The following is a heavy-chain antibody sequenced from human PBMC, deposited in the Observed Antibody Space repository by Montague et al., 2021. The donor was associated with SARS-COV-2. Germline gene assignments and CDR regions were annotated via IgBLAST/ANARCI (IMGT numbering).Heavy chain of an antibody. Sequence: SETLSLTCGVYGGSFGDDHWSRIRQPPGKGLEWIGDIEQSGSTNYNPSLKSRVTISVDTSRNQFSLKLTSVTAADTAVYFCARGHLSVSMIVVVFTSASYYFDYWGQGALVTVSS. CDR3: ARGHLSVSMIVVVFTSASYYFDY. CDR2: IEQSGST. V-gene: IGHV4-34*01. D-gene: IGHD3-22*01. J-gene: IGHJ4*02. CDR1: GGSFGDDH.